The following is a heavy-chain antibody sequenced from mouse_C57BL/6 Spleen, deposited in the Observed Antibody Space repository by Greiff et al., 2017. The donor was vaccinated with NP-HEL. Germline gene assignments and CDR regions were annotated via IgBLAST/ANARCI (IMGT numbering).Heavy chain of an antibody. CDR2: ISSGSSTI. Sequence: EVHLVESGGGLVKPGGSLKLSCAASGFTFSDYGMHWVRQAPEKGLEWVAYISSGSSTIYYADTVKGRFTISRDKAKNTLFLQMTSLRSEDTAMYYCAKNPWCAYWGQGTLVTVSA. V-gene: IGHV5-17*01. J-gene: IGHJ3*01. CDR3: AKNPWCAY. CDR1: GFTFSDYG.